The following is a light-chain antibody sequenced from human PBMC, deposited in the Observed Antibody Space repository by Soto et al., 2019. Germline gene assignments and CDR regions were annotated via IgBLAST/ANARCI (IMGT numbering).Light chain of an antibody. CDR3: NSFRSNSTTPDYV. J-gene: IGLJ1*01. CDR2: EVS. V-gene: IGLV2-14*01. CDR1: SSDVGGYNY. Sequence: QSVLTQPASVSASPGQSITISCTGTSSDVGGYNYVSWYQQHPGRAPKLMIYEVSNRPSGVSNRFSGSKSGNTASLSISGLKAEDEADYYCNSFRSNSTTPDYVFGNGNKVTV.